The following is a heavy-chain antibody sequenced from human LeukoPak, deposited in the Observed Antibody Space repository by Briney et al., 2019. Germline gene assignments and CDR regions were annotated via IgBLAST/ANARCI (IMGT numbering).Heavy chain of an antibody. CDR3: AIEAPRSYYFDY. CDR1: EDTFTYYH. CDR2: VYATGGTT. J-gene: IGHJ4*02. V-gene: IGHV1-46*01. Sequence: ASVKVSCKASEDTFTYYHIHWVRQAPGQGVEWMGAVYATGGTTINTQNFQGRVTMTRDTSTGTVYMELSSLRFEDTAMYYCAIEAPRSYYFDYWGQGILVTVSS.